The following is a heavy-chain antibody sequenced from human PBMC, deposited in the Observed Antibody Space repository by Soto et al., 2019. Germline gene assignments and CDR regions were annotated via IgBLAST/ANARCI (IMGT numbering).Heavy chain of an antibody. CDR3: AKDVEAGYSPGYYYGMDV. D-gene: IGHD5-18*01. J-gene: IGHJ6*02. CDR1: GFTFSSYG. Sequence: GGSLRLSCAASGFTFSSYGMHWVRQAPGKGLEWVAVISYDGSNKYYADSVKGRITISRDNSKNTLYLQMNSLRAEDTAVYYCAKDVEAGYSPGYYYGMDVWGQGTTVTVSS. V-gene: IGHV3-30*18. CDR2: ISYDGSNK.